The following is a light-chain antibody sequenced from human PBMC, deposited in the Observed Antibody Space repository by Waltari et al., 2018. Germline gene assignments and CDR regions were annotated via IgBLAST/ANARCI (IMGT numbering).Light chain of an antibody. CDR2: RNN. CDR3: AAWDDSLSGPV. Sequence: QSVLTQPPSASGTPGQRVTISCSGSSSNIGSNYVYWYQQLPGMAPKLLIYRNNQRPSGVPGRFSGSKSGTSASRAIGGLRSEDEADYYCAAWDDSLSGPVFGGGTKLTVL. V-gene: IGLV1-47*01. J-gene: IGLJ3*02. CDR1: SSNIGSNY.